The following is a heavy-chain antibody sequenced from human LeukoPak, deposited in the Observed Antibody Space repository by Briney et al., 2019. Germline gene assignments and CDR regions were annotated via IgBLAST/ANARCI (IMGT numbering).Heavy chain of an antibody. J-gene: IGHJ4*02. Sequence: GGSLRLSCAASGLTFSSYTMNWVRQALGQGLEWVSTISDPHSGSETHYADSVKGRFTISRDDSHNTVYLQMDSLRAEDTAVYYCTTPLQNHFDYWGQGTQVTVSS. CDR1: GLTFSSYT. D-gene: IGHD5-24*01. CDR3: TTPLQNHFDY. V-gene: IGHV3-23*01. CDR2: ISDPHSGSET.